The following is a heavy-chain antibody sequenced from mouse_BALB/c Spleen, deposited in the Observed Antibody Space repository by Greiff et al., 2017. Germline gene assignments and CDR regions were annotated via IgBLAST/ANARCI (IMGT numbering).Heavy chain of an antibody. CDR2: INPSTGYT. V-gene: IGHV1-7*01. Sequence: QVQLQQSGAELAKPGASVKMSCKASGYTFTSYWMHWVKQRPGQGLEWIGYINPSTGYTEYNQKFKDKATLTADKSSSTAYMQLSSLTSEDSAVYYCARGTYGNYEDWYFDVWGAGTTVTVSS. J-gene: IGHJ1*01. D-gene: IGHD2-1*01. CDR1: GYTFTSYW. CDR3: ARGTYGNYEDWYFDV.